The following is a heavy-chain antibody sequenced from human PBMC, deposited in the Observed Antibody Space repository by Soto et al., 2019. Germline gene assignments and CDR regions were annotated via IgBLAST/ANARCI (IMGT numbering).Heavy chain of an antibody. D-gene: IGHD1-26*01. CDR3: VREDGKVGTNSAFDY. J-gene: IGHJ4*02. V-gene: IGHV3-21*01. CDR1: GFTFSTYT. Sequence: GWSLRLSCASSGFTFSTYTMNWVRQAPGKGLEWVSSINGRGNYIYYAESVKGRFTISRDNAKNSLYLQMDRLRAEDTALYYCVREDGKVGTNSAFDYWGLGALVTVSS. CDR2: INGRGNYI.